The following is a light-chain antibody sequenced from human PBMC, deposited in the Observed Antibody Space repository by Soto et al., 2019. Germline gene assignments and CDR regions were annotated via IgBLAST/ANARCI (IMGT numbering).Light chain of an antibody. Sequence: IQMTQSPSTLSAAVGDRVTITCRASQSISSWLAWYQHKPGKAPKVLIYDASSLESGVPSRFSGSGSGTEFTLTISSLQPEDFATYYCQQYDGYSTWTFGQGTKVDIK. CDR1: QSISSW. J-gene: IGKJ1*01. CDR2: DAS. V-gene: IGKV1-5*01. CDR3: QQYDGYSTWT.